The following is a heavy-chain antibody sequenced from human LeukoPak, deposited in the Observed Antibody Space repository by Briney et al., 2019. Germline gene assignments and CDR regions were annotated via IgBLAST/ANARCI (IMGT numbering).Heavy chain of an antibody. CDR2: IYSGDTT. V-gene: IGHV3-66*01. CDR1: GYTVSTNY. CDR3: ATGSLPGGFDH. D-gene: IGHD1-14*01. J-gene: IGHJ4*02. Sequence: GGSLRLSCAASGYTVSTNYMSWVRQAPGKGLEWVSVIYSGDTTFYADSVRGRFTISRDNAKNSLYLQMDSLRAEDTAVYYCATGSLPGGFDHWGQGSLVTVSS.